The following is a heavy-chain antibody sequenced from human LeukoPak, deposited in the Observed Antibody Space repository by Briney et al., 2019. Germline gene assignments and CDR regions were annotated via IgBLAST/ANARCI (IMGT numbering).Heavy chain of an antibody. CDR2: IYPGDSDT. D-gene: IGHD3-10*01. V-gene: IGHV5-51*01. CDR3: ARSYYGSGSYYNVNWFDP. Sequence: GESLKISCKGSGYSFTSYWIGWVRQMPGKGLEWMGIIYPGDSDTRYSPSFQGQVTISADKSISTAYLQWSSLKASDTAMYCCARSYYGSGSYYNVNWFDPWGQGTLVTVSS. CDR1: GYSFTSYW. J-gene: IGHJ5*02.